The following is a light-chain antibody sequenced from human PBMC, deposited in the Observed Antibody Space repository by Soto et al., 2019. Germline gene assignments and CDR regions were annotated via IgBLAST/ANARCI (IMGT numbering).Light chain of an antibody. CDR1: QRITTY. Sequence: IQMTQSPSSLSASVGDRVTITCRASQRITTYLNWYQQKPGEAPKLLISTSGTLQRGVPSRFSGRGSGTDFTLTITALRPEDFATYSCQQTYSTPYTFGQGTKLEIK. CDR2: TSG. V-gene: IGKV1-39*01. CDR3: QQTYSTPYT. J-gene: IGKJ2*01.